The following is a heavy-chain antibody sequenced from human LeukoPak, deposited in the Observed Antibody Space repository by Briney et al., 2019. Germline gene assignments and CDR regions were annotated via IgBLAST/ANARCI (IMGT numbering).Heavy chain of an antibody. J-gene: IGHJ6*03. CDR1: GGSFSGYY. D-gene: IGHD3-3*01. CDR2: INHSGST. Sequence: SETLSLTCAVYGGSFSGYYWSWMRQPPGKGLEWIGEINHSGSTNYNPSLKSRVTISVDTSKNQFSLKLDSVTAADTAVYYCARVVKDFWSGYYTYYYYYYMDVWGKGTTVTVSS. V-gene: IGHV4-34*01. CDR3: ARVVKDFWSGYYTYYYYYYMDV.